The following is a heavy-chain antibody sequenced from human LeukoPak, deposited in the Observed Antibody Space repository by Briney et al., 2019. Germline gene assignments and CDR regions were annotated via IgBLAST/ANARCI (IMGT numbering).Heavy chain of an antibody. CDR2: INIDGSST. J-gene: IGHJ4*02. V-gene: IGHV3-74*01. CDR3: AKTPPVVVAATRYFDY. D-gene: IGHD2-15*01. CDR1: GFTFSSHW. Sequence: GGSLRLSCAASGFTFSSHWMHWVRQAPGKGLVWVAYINIDGSSTNCADSVKGRFTVSRDNSKNTLYLQMNSLRAEDTAVYYCAKTPPVVVAATRYFDYWGQGTLVTVSS.